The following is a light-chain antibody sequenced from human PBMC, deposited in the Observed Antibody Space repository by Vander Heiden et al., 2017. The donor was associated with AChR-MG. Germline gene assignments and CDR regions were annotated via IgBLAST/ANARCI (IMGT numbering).Light chain of an antibody. V-gene: IGKV1D-12*01. CDR2: RAS. CDR3: QYTYRFPS. J-gene: IGKJ3*01. Sequence: DIQMTQSPSSVSAFVGDRVTITCRASQGISNYLAWFQQKPGKAPKLLIYRASTLQSGVASRFSGSGSGTEFTLTISSLQPEDFATYFCQYTYRFPSFGPGTRVDI. CDR1: QGISNY.